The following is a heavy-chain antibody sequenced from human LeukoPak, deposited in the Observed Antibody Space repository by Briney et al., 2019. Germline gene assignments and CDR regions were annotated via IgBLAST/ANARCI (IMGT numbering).Heavy chain of an antibody. Sequence: ASVKVSCKASGYTFTSYYMHWVRQAPGQGLEWMGIINPSGGSTSYAQKFQGRVTMTRDTSTSTVYMELSSLRSEDTAVYYCARVFGSYYYDGSGYRMGDYWGQGTLVTVSS. D-gene: IGHD3-22*01. CDR3: ARVFGSYYYDGSGYRMGDY. J-gene: IGHJ4*02. CDR1: GYTFTSYY. V-gene: IGHV1-46*01. CDR2: INPSGGST.